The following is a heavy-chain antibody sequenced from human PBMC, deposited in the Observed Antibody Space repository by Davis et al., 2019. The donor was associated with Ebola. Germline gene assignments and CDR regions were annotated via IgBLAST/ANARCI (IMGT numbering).Heavy chain of an antibody. D-gene: IGHD3-16*01. V-gene: IGHV3-23*01. CDR3: AKDKGFWVPPDWFGP. CDR2: ISGSGKTT. CDR1: GFNFSHYA. J-gene: IGHJ5*02. Sequence: GESLKTSCAVSGFNFSHYAMSWVRQAPGKGLEWVASISGSGKTTYYADSVEGRFNISRDNSKNTLSLHMNSVRGEDTAVYYCAKDKGFWVPPDWFGPWGQGVQVTVSS.